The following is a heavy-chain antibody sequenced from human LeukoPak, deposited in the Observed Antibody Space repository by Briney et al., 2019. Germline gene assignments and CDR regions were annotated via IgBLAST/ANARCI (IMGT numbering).Heavy chain of an antibody. CDR1: GFTFSSYG. CDR2: ISYDGSNK. J-gene: IGHJ6*03. Sequence: GRSLRLSCAASGFTFSSYGMHWVRQAPGKGLEWVAVISYDGSNKYYADSVKGRFTISRDNSKNTLYLQMNSLRAEDTAIYYCAKDGDSTGYYSSYYNHMDVWGKGTSVTISS. D-gene: IGHD3-22*01. V-gene: IGHV3-30*18. CDR3: AKDGDSTGYYSSYYNHMDV.